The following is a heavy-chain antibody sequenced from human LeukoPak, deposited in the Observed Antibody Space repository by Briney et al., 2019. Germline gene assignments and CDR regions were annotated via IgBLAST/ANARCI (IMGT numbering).Heavy chain of an antibody. CDR3: VKDNPLDY. V-gene: IGHV3-21*01. J-gene: IGHJ4*02. CDR2: ISSSRSYI. Sequence: GGSLRLSCAASGFTFSSYSMNWVRQAPGKGLEWVSFISSSRSYIYYADSVKGRFTISRDNAKNSLYLHINSLRAEDTAVYYCVKDNPLDYWGQGTLVIVSS. D-gene: IGHD1-14*01. CDR1: GFTFSSYS.